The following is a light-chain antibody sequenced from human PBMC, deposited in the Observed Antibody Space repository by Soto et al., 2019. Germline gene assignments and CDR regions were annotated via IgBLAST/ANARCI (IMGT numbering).Light chain of an antibody. CDR3: QSYDSSLRSSV. Sequence: QAVVTQPPSVSGAPGQRVTISCTGSSSNVGAPYDVHWYQLLPGAAPKLLIYGNSNRPSGVPDRFSGSKSGTSASLAITGLQAEDEADYYCQSYDSSLRSSVFGGGTKLTVL. V-gene: IGLV1-40*01. J-gene: IGLJ2*01. CDR1: SSNVGAPYD. CDR2: GNS.